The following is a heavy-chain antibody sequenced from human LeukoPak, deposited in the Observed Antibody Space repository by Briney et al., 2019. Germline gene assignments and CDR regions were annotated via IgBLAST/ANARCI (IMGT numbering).Heavy chain of an antibody. V-gene: IGHV3-23*01. Sequence: GGSLRLSCAASGFTFSSYAMSWVRQAPGKGLEWVSAISGSGGSTYYADSVKGRFTISRDNSKNTLYLQMNSLRAEDTALYYCAKSRGDGPTPHYFDYWGQGTLVTVSS. D-gene: IGHD2-21*02. CDR3: AKSRGDGPTPHYFDY. J-gene: IGHJ4*02. CDR2: ISGSGGST. CDR1: GFTFSSYA.